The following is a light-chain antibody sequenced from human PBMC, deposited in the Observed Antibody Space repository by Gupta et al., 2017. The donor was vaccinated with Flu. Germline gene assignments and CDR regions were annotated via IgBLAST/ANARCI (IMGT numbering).Light chain of an antibody. CDR1: KLGDKY. CDR3: QAWDSTTFWV. V-gene: IGLV3-1*01. CDR2: EDT. Sequence: SYELTQPPSVSVSPGQTASITCSGDKLGDKYACWYQQKPGQSPVLVIHEDTKRPSGIPERFSGSNSGNTATLTISGAQAMDEADYYCQAWDSTTFWVFGGGTKL. J-gene: IGLJ3*02.